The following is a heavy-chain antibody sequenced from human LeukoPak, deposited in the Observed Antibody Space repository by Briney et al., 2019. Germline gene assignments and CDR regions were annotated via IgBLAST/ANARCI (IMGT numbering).Heavy chain of an antibody. V-gene: IGHV3-23*01. J-gene: IGHJ4*02. CDR1: GFTFSSNA. Sequence: GSLRLSCAASGFTFSSNAMSWVRQAPWKGLEWVSAISGSGGSTYYADSVKGRFTISRDNSKNTLYLQMNSLRAEDTAVYYCAKVDPITMVRGVIITPFDYWGQGTLVTVSS. CDR3: AKVDPITMVRGVIITPFDY. D-gene: IGHD3-10*01. CDR2: ISGSGGST.